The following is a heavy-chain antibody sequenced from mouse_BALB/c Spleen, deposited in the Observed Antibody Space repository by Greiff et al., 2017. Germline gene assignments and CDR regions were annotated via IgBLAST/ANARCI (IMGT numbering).Heavy chain of an antibody. CDR2: ISSGGSYT. CDR1: GFTFSSYA. J-gene: IGHJ3*01. D-gene: IGHD2-4*01. Sequence: EVHLVESGGGLVKPGGSLKLSCAASGFTFSSYAMSWVRQSPEKRLEWVAEISSGGSYTYYPDSVKGRFTISRDNARNILYLQMSSLRSEDTAMYYCARGRSLYYDYPFAYWGQGTLVTVSA. V-gene: IGHV5-9-4*01. CDR3: ARGRSLYYDYPFAY.